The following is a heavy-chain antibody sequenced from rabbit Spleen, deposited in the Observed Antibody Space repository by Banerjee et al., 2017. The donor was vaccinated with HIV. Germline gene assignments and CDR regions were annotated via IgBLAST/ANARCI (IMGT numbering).Heavy chain of an antibody. V-gene: IGHV1S40*01. J-gene: IGHJ4*01. CDR1: GFDISSYH. CDR3: ARDLAGVIGWNFGW. D-gene: IGHD4-1*01. Sequence: QSLEESGGDLVKPGASLTLTCTASGFDISSYHMCWVRQAPGKGLEWIACINAVTGKAVYASWAKGRFTFSKTSSTTVTLQMTSLTDADTATYFCARDLAGVIGWNFGWWGPGPLVTVS. CDR2: INAVTGKA.